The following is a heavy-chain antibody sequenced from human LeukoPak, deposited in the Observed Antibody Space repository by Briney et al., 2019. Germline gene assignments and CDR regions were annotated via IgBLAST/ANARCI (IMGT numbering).Heavy chain of an antibody. V-gene: IGHV3-48*02. D-gene: IGHD3-10*01. J-gene: IGHJ4*02. CDR1: GFTFSSYS. CDR3: ARAFYGSGSYYYFDY. Sequence: GGSLRLSCAASGFTFSSYSMNWVRQAPGKGLEWVSYISSSSSTIYYADSVKGRFTISRDNAKNSLSLQMNSLRDEDTAVYYCARAFYGSGSYYYFDYWGQGTLVTVS. CDR2: ISSSSSTI.